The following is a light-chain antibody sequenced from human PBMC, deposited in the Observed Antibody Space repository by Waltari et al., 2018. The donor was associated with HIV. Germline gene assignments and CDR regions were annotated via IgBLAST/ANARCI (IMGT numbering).Light chain of an antibody. Sequence: QTALPQPASVSGSPGQTITISCLGSSSDVGAYDYVSRYQHHPGNAPKLLIYDVTHRPSGISARFSGSKSGNTASLTISGLQADDEADYYCGSYTTTATLGVFGGGTKLTVL. CDR1: SSDVGAYDY. V-gene: IGLV2-14*03. CDR3: GSYTTTATLGV. CDR2: DVT. J-gene: IGLJ2*01.